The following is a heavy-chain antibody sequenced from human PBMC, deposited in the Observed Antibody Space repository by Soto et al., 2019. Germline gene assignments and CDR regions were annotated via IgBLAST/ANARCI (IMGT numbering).Heavy chain of an antibody. D-gene: IGHD6-13*01. CDR1: ESIVSSNY. Sequence: EVPLVESGGGLVQPGGSLRLSCAASESIVSSNYMSWVRQAPGKGLEWVTVIYNGVSTYYADSVKGRFTISRDNSKNMLYLQMTRLRAEDTAVYYCARDNAAVGIYGMDVWGQGTTVTVSS. J-gene: IGHJ6*02. CDR3: ARDNAAVGIYGMDV. V-gene: IGHV3-66*01. CDR2: IYNGVST.